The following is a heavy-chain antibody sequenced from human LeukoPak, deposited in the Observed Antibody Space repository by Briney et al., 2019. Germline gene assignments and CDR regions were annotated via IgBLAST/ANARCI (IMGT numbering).Heavy chain of an antibody. CDR3: AKGVSEWGNLGN. V-gene: IGHV3-30*02. Sequence: GGSLRLSCTMSGFRSSNYGLYWVRQAPDKGLEWVAFTRPNKDDKYYSDSVRGRFTISRDNPKNTLYLQMNSLRVEDTALYFCAKGVSEWGNLGNWGQGTLVTVSS. D-gene: IGHD7-27*01. CDR1: GFRSSNYG. CDR2: TRPNKDDK. J-gene: IGHJ4*02.